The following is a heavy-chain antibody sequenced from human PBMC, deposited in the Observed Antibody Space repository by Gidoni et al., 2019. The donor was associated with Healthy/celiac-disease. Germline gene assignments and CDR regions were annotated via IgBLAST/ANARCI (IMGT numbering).Heavy chain of an antibody. V-gene: IGHV3-23*01. CDR2: ISGSGGST. CDR1: GFTFSSYA. J-gene: IGHJ3*02. Sequence: EVQLLESGGGLVQPGGSLRLSCAASGFTFSSYAMSWVRQAPGKGLEWVSAISGSGGSTYYADSVKGRFTISRDNSKNTLYLQMNSLRAEDTAVYYCAKEALRFWSGYYHAFDIWGQGTMVTVSS. D-gene: IGHD3-3*01. CDR3: AKEALRFWSGYYHAFDI.